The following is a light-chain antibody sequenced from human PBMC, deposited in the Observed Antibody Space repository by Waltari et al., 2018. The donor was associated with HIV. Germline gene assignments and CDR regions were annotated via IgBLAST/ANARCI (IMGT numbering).Light chain of an antibody. Sequence: QSALTQPASVSGSPGQSITISCTGTSTDVGHYDYVSWYRQHPGKAPKLIIYEVSNRPSGVSNRVSGSKAVNTASLTISGLQAEDEADYYCSSYTTRSTVIFGGGTKLTVL. J-gene: IGLJ2*01. CDR3: SSYTTRSTVI. V-gene: IGLV2-14*01. CDR2: EVS. CDR1: STDVGHYDY.